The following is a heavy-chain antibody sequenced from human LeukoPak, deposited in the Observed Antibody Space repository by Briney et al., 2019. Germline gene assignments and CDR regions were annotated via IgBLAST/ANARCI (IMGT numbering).Heavy chain of an antibody. CDR1: GYTFTGYY. J-gene: IGHJ2*01. Sequence: ASVKVSCKASGYTFTGYYMHGVRQAPGQGLEWMGWINPNSGGTNYAQKFQGRVTMTRDTSISTAYMELSRLRSDDTAVFYCARVVGATNWYFDLWGRGTLVTVSS. CDR3: ARVVGATNWYFDL. D-gene: IGHD1-26*01. V-gene: IGHV1-2*02. CDR2: INPNSGGT.